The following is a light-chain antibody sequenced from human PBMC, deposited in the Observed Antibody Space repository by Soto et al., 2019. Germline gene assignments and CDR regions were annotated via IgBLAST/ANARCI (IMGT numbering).Light chain of an antibody. J-gene: IGKJ2*01. V-gene: IGKV1-17*01. Sequence: DIQMTQSPSSLSASVGDRVTITCRASQGIRNALVWYQQKPGKAPKRLIHAASSLQSGVPSRFSGTGSGTEFTLTINSLQPEDFATYYCLQHNSLPLTFGQGTKLEIK. CDR3: LQHNSLPLT. CDR2: AAS. CDR1: QGIRNA.